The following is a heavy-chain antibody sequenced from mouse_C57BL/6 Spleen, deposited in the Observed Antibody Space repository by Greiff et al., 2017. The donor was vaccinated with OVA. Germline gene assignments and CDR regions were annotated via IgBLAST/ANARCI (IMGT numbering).Heavy chain of an antibody. CDR1: GFTFSSYG. J-gene: IGHJ2*01. V-gene: IGHV5-6*01. D-gene: IGHD1-1*01. CDR2: ISSGGSYT. CDR3: ARHYYGSSYGGFDY. Sequence: EVQRVESGGDLVKPGGSLKLSCAASGFTFSSYGMSWVRQTPDKRLEWVATISSGGSYTYYPASVKGRFTFSSDNAKNTLYLQMRSLKSEDTTMYYCARHYYGSSYGGFDYWGQGTTLTVSS.